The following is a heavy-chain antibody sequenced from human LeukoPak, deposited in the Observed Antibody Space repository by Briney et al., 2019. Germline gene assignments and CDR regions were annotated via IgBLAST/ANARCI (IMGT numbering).Heavy chain of an antibody. Sequence: ASVKVSCTASGYTFTSYYMHWVRQAPGQGLEWMGIINPSGGSTSYAQKFQGRVTMTRDTSTSTVYMELSSLRSEDTAVYYCARLIGDYYDNSRSSYWHGHLDYWGQGALVTVSS. CDR1: GYTFTSYY. V-gene: IGHV1-46*01. CDR2: INPSGGST. J-gene: IGHJ4*02. D-gene: IGHD3-22*01. CDR3: ARLIGDYYDNSRSSYWHGHLDY.